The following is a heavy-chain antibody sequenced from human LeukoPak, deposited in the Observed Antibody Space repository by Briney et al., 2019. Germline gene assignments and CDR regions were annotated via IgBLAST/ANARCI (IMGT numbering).Heavy chain of an antibody. V-gene: IGHV1-18*01. CDR1: GYSFSTYG. CDR2: ISAYNGNT. Sequence: ASVKVSCKASGYSFSTYGITWVRQAPGQGLEWVGWISAYNGNTNYAQKLQGRVTMTTDTSTSTAYMELRSLRSDDTAVYYCARDAGIHDLDYWGQGTLVTVSS. J-gene: IGHJ4*02. CDR3: ARDAGIHDLDY. D-gene: IGHD5-18*01.